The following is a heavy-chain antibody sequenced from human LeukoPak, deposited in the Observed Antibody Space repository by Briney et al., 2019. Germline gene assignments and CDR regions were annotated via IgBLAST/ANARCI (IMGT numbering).Heavy chain of an antibody. D-gene: IGHD2-21*01. V-gene: IGHV4-34*01. CDR3: ARAGGLLVRN. CDR1: GFTLSSYR. Sequence: GPLRLSCAASGFTLSSYRMSWVRQPPGKGLEWIGEINHSGSTNYNPSLKSRVTISVDTSKNQFSLKLSSVTAADTAVYYCARAGGLLVRNWGQGTLVTVSS. CDR2: INHSGST. J-gene: IGHJ4*02.